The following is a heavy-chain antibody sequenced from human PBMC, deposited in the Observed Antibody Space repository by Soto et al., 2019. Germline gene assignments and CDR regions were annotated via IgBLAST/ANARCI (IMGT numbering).Heavy chain of an antibody. CDR2: INSGSTTI. J-gene: IGHJ5*02. CDR1: GFTFSSYS. Sequence: EVQLVESGGGLVQPGGSLRLSCAASGFTFSSYSMNWVRQAPGKGLEWVSYINSGSTTIYYADSVKGRFTISRDNAKNSLYLQMNSLRDEDTAVHYCARDAPRCSGGSCFDLWGQGTLVTVSS. V-gene: IGHV3-48*02. CDR3: ARDAPRCSGGSCFDL. D-gene: IGHD2-15*01.